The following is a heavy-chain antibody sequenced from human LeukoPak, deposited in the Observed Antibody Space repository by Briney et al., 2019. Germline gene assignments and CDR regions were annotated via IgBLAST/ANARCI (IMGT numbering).Heavy chain of an antibody. J-gene: IGHJ5*02. Sequence: GASVKVSCKASGFTLINSAVQWVRQARGQRLEWVGWIIVGSGQTRYAQKFQERVTITRDMSTSTAFLELSSLRSEDSAVYYCAAGDTLVRGVIIPFAPWDQGTLVTVSS. CDR1: GFTLINSA. V-gene: IGHV1-58*01. D-gene: IGHD3-10*01. CDR3: AAGDTLVRGVIIPFAP. CDR2: IIVGSGQT.